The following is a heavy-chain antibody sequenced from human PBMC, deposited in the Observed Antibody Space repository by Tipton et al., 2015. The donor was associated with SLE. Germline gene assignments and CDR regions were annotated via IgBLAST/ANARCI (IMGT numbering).Heavy chain of an antibody. CDR1: GASVSSGGYY. J-gene: IGHJ5*02. V-gene: IGHV4-31*03. Sequence: GLVKPSQTLSLACTVSGASVSSGGYYWSWIRQLPGKGLEWIAYMSYSGNTHYNPSLKSRLSMSIDTSENQFSLNLSAVTGADTAVYYCARRGDTSWPRGWFDPWGQGTLVTVSS. D-gene: IGHD2-2*01. CDR2: MSYSGNT. CDR3: ARRGDTSWPRGWFDP.